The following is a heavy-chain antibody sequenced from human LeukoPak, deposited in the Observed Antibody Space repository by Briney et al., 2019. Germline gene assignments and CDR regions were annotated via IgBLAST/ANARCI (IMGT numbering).Heavy chain of an antibody. D-gene: IGHD2-2*01. Sequence: GRSLRLSCAAPGFTFSSYGMHWVRQAPGKGLERVAVISYDGSNKYYADSVKGRFTISRDNSKNTLYLQMNSLRAEDTAVYYCAKDMCSSTSCYRAFDYWGQGTLVTVSS. J-gene: IGHJ4*02. V-gene: IGHV3-30*18. CDR3: AKDMCSSTSCYRAFDY. CDR1: GFTFSSYG. CDR2: ISYDGSNK.